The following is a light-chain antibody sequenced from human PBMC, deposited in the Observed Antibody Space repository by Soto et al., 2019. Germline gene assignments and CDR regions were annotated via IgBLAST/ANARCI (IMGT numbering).Light chain of an antibody. CDR2: EGS. V-gene: IGLV2-23*01. J-gene: IGLJ2*01. CDR3: CSYAGSSTLGV. CDR1: SSDVGSYNL. Sequence: QSALTQPASVSGSPGQSITISCTGTSSDVGSYNLVSWYQQHPGKAPKLMNYEGSKRPSGVSNRFSGSKSGNTASLTISGLQAEDEADYYCCSYAGSSTLGVFGGGTKLTVL.